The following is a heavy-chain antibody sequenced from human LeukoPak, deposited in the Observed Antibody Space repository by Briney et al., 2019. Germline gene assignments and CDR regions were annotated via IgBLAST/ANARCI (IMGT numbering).Heavy chain of an antibody. CDR3: AATGALPIDY. CDR1: GYSISSGYY. V-gene: IGHV4-38-2*01. D-gene: IGHD2-21*02. CDR2: IYHSGST. J-gene: IGHJ4*02. Sequence: PSETLSLTCAVSGYSISSGYYWGWIRQPPGKGLEWIGSIYHSGSTYYNPSLKSRVTISADTSKNQFSLRLSSVTAADTAVYYCAATGALPIDYWGQGTLVTVSS.